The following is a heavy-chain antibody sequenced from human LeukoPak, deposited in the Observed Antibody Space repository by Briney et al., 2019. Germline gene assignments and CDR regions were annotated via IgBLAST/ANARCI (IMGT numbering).Heavy chain of an antibody. J-gene: IGHJ4*02. Sequence: GGSLRLSCAASGFTFSSYWMSWVRQAPGKGLDWVANIKQDGSEKYYVDSVKGRFTISRDNAKNSLYLQMNSLRAEDTAVYYCAREGYDSSGYYYSYWGQGTLVTVSS. CDR2: IKQDGSEK. CDR1: GFTFSSYW. CDR3: AREGYDSSGYYYSY. D-gene: IGHD3-22*01. V-gene: IGHV3-7*01.